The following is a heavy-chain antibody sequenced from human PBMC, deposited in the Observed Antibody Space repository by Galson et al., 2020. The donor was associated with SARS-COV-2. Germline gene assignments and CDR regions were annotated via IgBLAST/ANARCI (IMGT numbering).Heavy chain of an antibody. CDR3: ARLYSSGWYDGGFYY. J-gene: IGHJ4*02. V-gene: IGHV4-39*01. Sequence: SETLSLTCTVSGGSISSSSYYWGWIRQPPGKGLEWIGSIYYSGSTYYNPSLKSRVTISVDTSKNQFSLKLSSVTAADTAVYYCARLYSSGWYDGGFYYWGQGTLVTVSS. CDR1: GGSISSSSYY. CDR2: IYYSGST. D-gene: IGHD6-19*01.